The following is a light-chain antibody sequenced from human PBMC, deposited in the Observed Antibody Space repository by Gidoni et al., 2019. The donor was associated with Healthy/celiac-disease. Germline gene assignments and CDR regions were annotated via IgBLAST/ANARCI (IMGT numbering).Light chain of an antibody. CDR2: EVS. J-gene: IGLJ2*01. Sequence: QSALTQPASVSGSPGQSITISCTGTSSDVGGYNYVSWYQQHPGNAPKLMIYEVSNRPSGVSNRFSGSKSGNTASLTISGLQAEDEADYYCSSYTSSSTLVVFGGGTKLTV. CDR1: SSDVGGYNY. CDR3: SSYTSSSTLVV. V-gene: IGLV2-14*01.